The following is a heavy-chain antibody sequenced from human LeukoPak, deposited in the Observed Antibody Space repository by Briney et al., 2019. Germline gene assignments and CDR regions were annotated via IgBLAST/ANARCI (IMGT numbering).Heavy chain of an antibody. CDR1: GGSISSSSYY. CDR2: IYYSGST. V-gene: IGHV4-39*07. CDR3: GRGGSVDY. D-gene: IGHD3-16*01. J-gene: IGHJ4*02. Sequence: SSETLSLTCTVSGGSISSSSYYWGWIRQPPGKGLEWIGSIYYSGSTYYNPSLKSRVTISVDTSKNQFSLKLTSLTAADTAVYYCGRGGSVDYWGQGTLVTVSS.